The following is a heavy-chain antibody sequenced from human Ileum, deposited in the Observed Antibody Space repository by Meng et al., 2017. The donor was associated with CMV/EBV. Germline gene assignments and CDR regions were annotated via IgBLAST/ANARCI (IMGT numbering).Heavy chain of an antibody. D-gene: IGHD2-2*01. CDR1: GGSISSYH. V-gene: IGHV4-59*01. J-gene: IGHJ6*02. CDR3: ARAPVAAAWYYYYGMDV. CDR2: VYYSGST. Sequence: SETLSLTYTVSGGSISSYHWSWIRQPPGKGLEWIGYVYYSGSTNYSPSLKSRLSISIDTSKSQFSLKLSSVTAADTAVYYCARAPVAAAWYYYYGMDVWGQGTTVTVSS.